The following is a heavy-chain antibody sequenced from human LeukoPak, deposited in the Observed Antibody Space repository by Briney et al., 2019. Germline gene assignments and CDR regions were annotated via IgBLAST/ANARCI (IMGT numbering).Heavy chain of an antibody. J-gene: IGHJ4*02. CDR1: GFTFSSYA. CDR3: AKDLKDVDTAMGDY. D-gene: IGHD5-18*01. Sequence: GGSLRLSCAASGFTFSSYAMSWVRQAPGKGLEWVSAISGSGGSTYYADSVKGRFTISRDNSKNTLYLQMNSLRAEDTAVYYCAKDLKDVDTAMGDYWGQGTLVTVSS. CDR2: ISGSGGST. V-gene: IGHV3-23*01.